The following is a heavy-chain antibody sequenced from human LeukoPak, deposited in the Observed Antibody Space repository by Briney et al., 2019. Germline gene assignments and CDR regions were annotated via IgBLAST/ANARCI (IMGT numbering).Heavy chain of an antibody. D-gene: IGHD3-10*01. V-gene: IGHV1-69*13. CDR3: ARDGRSYGSGRDSPNRRYYYGMDV. CDR2: IIPIFGTA. Sequence: AASVKVSCKASGGTFSSYAISWVRQAPGQGLEWMGGIIPIFGTANYAQKFQGRVTITADESTSTAYMELSSLRSEDTAVYYCARDGRSYGSGRDSPNRRYYYGMDVWGQGTTVTVSS. CDR1: GGTFSSYA. J-gene: IGHJ6*02.